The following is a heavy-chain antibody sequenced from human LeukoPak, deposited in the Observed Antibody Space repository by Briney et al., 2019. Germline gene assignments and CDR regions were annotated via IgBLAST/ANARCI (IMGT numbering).Heavy chain of an antibody. Sequence: ASVKVSCKASGYTFTNYYMHWLRQAPGQGLEWMGITNPGDGGATYAQNFQGRATMTRDTSTSTVYMELSSLRSVDTAVYYCARVGDSSGWFFDYWGQGTLVTVSS. CDR3: ARVGDSSGWFFDY. D-gene: IGHD6-19*01. J-gene: IGHJ4*02. CDR2: TNPGDGGA. V-gene: IGHV1-46*01. CDR1: GYTFTNYY.